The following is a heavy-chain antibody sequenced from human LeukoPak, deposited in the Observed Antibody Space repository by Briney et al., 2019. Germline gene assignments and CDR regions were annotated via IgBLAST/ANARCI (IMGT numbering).Heavy chain of an antibody. Sequence: GGSLRLSCAASGFDFSTYYLNWVRQAPGKGLEWVSGITTGGRPYYADSVKGRFTISRDNSKNTVYLQMNSLRTEDTAVYYCASAGSGWYYFDYWGQGTLVTVSS. CDR2: ITTGGRP. CDR1: GFDFSTYY. D-gene: IGHD6-19*01. CDR3: ASAGSGWYYFDY. J-gene: IGHJ4*02. V-gene: IGHV3-66*02.